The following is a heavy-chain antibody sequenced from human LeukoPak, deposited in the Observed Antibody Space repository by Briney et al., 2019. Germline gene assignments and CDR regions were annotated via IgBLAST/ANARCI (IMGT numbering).Heavy chain of an antibody. V-gene: IGHV4-39*07. CDR3: AREPRQTSSSWFRTYYYMDV. J-gene: IGHJ6*03. D-gene: IGHD6-13*01. CDR2: IYYSGST. Sequence: SETLSLTCTVSGDSISSSSSYWGWIRQPPGEGLEWIGSIYYSGSTYYNTSLKSRVTISVDTSKNQFSLKLSSVTAADTAVYYCAREPRQTSSSWFRTYYYMDVWGKGTTVTVSS. CDR1: GDSISSSSSY.